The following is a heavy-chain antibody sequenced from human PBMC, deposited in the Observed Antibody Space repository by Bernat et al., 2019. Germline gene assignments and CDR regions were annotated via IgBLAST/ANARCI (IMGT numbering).Heavy chain of an antibody. J-gene: IGHJ4*02. D-gene: IGHD6-13*01. V-gene: IGHV3-30*01. CDR1: GFTFSSYA. CDR3: ARESSSWPVGALDY. Sequence: QVQLVESGGGVVQPGRSLRLSCAASGFTFSSYAMHWVRQAPGKGLEWVAVISYDGSNKYYADSVKGRFTISRDNSKNTLYLQMNSLRAEDTAVYSCARESSSWPVGALDYWGQGTLVTVSS. CDR2: ISYDGSNK.